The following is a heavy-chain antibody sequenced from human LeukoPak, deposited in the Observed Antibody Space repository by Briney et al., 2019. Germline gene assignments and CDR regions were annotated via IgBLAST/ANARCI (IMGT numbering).Heavy chain of an antibody. D-gene: IGHD5-12*01. J-gene: IGHJ4*02. V-gene: IGHV3-21*01. CDR1: GFTFSSYS. CDR3: ASLRDDYSEFDY. Sequence: GSLRLSCAASGFTFSSYSMNWVRQAPGKGLEWVSSISSSSSYIYYADSVKGRFTISRDNAKNSLYLQMNSLRAEDTAVYYCASLRDDYSEFDYWGQGTLVTVSS. CDR2: ISSSSSYI.